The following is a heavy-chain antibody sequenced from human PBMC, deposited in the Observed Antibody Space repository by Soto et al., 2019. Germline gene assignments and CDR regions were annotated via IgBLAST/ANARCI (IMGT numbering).Heavy chain of an antibody. D-gene: IGHD5-12*01. Sequence: QVQMVESGGGVVQPGRSLRLSCAASGFSFENYGMHWVRQAPGRGLEWVGIIWDDGSLQYYAAAVKGRFTISRDNSKNTLYLEMNTLRAEDTAVYYCANLWAAGYNLGQDYNGMDVWGQGTTVIVSS. CDR2: IWDDGSLQ. J-gene: IGHJ6*02. CDR1: GFSFENYG. CDR3: ANLWAAGYNLGQDYNGMDV. V-gene: IGHV3-33*06.